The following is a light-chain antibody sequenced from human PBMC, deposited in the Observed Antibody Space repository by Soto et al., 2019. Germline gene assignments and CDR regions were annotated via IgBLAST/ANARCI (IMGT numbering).Light chain of an antibody. CDR1: SSDIGRYNY. Sequence: QSALSQPASVSGSPGQSITISCTGTSSDIGRYNYVSWYQQHPGMAPQLLIYEVSDRPSGVYNRFSGSKSGNTASRTISGLQAEGEADYFFTSYTTTSSVIFGGGTKLTVL. CDR3: TSYTTTSSVI. CDR2: EVS. V-gene: IGLV2-14*01. J-gene: IGLJ2*01.